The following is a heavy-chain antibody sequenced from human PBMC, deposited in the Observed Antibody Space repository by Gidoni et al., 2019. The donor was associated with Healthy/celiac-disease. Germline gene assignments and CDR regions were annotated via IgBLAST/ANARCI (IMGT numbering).Heavy chain of an antibody. Sequence: EVQLVESGGGLVKPGGSLRLSCAASGSPFSSYSMNWVRQAPGKGLEWVSSISSSSSYIYYADSVKGRFTISRDNAKNSLYLQMNSLRAEDTAVYYCARRVGATKGGFDYWGQGTLVTVSS. CDR3: ARRVGATKGGFDY. V-gene: IGHV3-21*01. J-gene: IGHJ4*02. D-gene: IGHD1-26*01. CDR1: GSPFSSYS. CDR2: ISSSSSYI.